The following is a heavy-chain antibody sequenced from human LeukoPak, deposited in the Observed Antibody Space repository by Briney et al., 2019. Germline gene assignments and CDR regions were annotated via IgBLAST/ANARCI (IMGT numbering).Heavy chain of an antibody. V-gene: IGHV1-46*01. CDR3: ARDGTHHSCEY. CDR2: IHSGGGST. Sequence: GASVKVSCKASGYTFTNYYMHWVRQAPGQGLEWMGIIHSGGGSTTYAQKFQGRVTMTRDTSTSTVYMELNSLRPEDTAVYYCARDGTHHSCEYWGQGTLVTVSS. CDR1: GYTFTNYY. D-gene: IGHD1-1*01. J-gene: IGHJ4*02.